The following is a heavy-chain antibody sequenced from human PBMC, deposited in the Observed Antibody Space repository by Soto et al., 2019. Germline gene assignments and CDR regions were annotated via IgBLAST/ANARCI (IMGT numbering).Heavy chain of an antibody. CDR1: GGSISSGGYF. J-gene: IGHJ4*02. Sequence: QVQLQESGPGLVKPSQTLSLTCTVSGGSISSGGYFWSWIRQHPGKGLEWIGYIYYSGSTYYNPSLKRRVTISVDTSKNQFSLKLSSVTAADTAVYYCSRARVTRTYYFDYWGQGTLVTVSS. CDR3: SRARVTRTYYFDY. CDR2: IYYSGST. V-gene: IGHV4-31*03.